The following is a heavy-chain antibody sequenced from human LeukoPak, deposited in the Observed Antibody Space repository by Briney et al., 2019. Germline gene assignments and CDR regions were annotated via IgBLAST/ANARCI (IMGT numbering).Heavy chain of an antibody. CDR3: ATGYGDFRVEGRYFYS. J-gene: IGHJ4*02. Sequence: SETLSLTCTVSDGSITNYDWSWVRQPPGKGLEFIGHVHYSGTTNYNPSLRSRVTISIDTSKKHFFLKLKSVTAADTAVYYCATGYGDFRVEGRYFYSWGEGTLVTVSS. CDR1: DGSITNYD. CDR2: VHYSGTT. D-gene: IGHD4-17*01. V-gene: IGHV4-59*01.